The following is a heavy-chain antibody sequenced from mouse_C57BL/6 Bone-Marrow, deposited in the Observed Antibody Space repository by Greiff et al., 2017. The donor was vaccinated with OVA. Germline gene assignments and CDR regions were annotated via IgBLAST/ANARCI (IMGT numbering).Heavy chain of an antibody. CDR3: TADSCGAFLRPRDD. D-gene: IGHD1-2*01. Sequence: EVQLQQSGAELVRPGASVKLSCTASGFNIKDDYMHWVKQRPEQGLEWIGWIDPENGDTDYASKFQGKATITADTSSNTAYLQLSSLTSEDTAVDYCTADSCGAFLRPRDDWGQGTTLTVSS. CDR1: GFNIKDDY. CDR2: IDPENGDT. J-gene: IGHJ2*01. V-gene: IGHV14-4*01.